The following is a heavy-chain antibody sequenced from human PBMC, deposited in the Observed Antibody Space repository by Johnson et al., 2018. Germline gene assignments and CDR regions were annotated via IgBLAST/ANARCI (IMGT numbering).Heavy chain of an antibody. V-gene: IGHV3-33*01. Sequence: QVQLVQSGGGVVQPGRSLRLSCAASGFTFSSYGMHWVRQAPGKGLEWVAVIWYDGSNKYYADSVKGRFTISRDNAKNSLYLQMNSLGAEDTAVYYCARDGTEKPYDYVWGSYRDDYHYMDVWGKGATVTVSS. CDR3: ARDGTEKPYDYVWGSYRDDYHYMDV. J-gene: IGHJ6*03. D-gene: IGHD3-16*02. CDR2: IWYDGSNK. CDR1: GFTFSSYG.